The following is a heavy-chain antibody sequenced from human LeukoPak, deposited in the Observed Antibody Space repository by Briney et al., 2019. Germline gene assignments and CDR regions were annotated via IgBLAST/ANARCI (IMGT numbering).Heavy chain of an antibody. D-gene: IGHD5-18*01. CDR2: ISSSSRYI. J-gene: IGHJ4*02. Sequence: PGGSLRLSCAASGFTFSSYSMNWVRQAPGKGLEWVSSISSSSRYIYYADSVKGRFTISRDNAKTSLYLQMNSLRAEDTAVYYCARDRGDSYGSTTYYFDYWGQGTLVTVSS. CDR3: ARDRGDSYGSTTYYFDY. CDR1: GFTFSSYS. V-gene: IGHV3-21*01.